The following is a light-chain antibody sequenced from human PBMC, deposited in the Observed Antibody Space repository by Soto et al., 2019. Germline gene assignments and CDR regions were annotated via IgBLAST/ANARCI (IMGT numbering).Light chain of an antibody. Sequence: QSVLTQPPSVSAAPGQKDTISCSGSSSNIGNNYVSWYQHLPGTAPKLLIYDSNGRPSGIPDRFSGSESGTSATLGITGLQTGDEADYYCGTWDSSLSAVVFGGGTKVTVL. CDR2: DSN. CDR3: GTWDSSLSAVV. V-gene: IGLV1-51*01. CDR1: SSNIGNNY. J-gene: IGLJ2*01.